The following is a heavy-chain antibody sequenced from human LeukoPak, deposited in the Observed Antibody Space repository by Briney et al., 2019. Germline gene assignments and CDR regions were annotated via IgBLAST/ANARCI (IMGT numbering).Heavy chain of an antibody. D-gene: IGHD3-10*01. CDR3: ARGGSGSYYHLFDY. CDR2: ISSSSSYI. V-gene: IGHV3-21*01. CDR1: GFTFSSYS. J-gene: IGHJ4*02. Sequence: GGSLRLSCAASGFTFSSYSMNWVRQAAGKGLEWVSSISSSSSYIYYADSVKGRFTISRDNAKNSLYLQMNSLRAEDTAVYYCARGGSGSYYHLFDYWGQGTLVTVSS.